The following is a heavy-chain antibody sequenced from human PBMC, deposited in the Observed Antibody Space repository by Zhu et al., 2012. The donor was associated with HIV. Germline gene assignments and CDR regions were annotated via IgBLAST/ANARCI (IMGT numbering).Heavy chain of an antibody. CDR1: SGSFNSSSYY. CDR3: ARRGVYSGSYYLDY. V-gene: IGHV4-39*07. J-gene: IGHJ4*02. D-gene: IGHD1-26*01. CDR2: IHYSGRT. Sequence: QVHLQESGPGLVKPSETLSLTCTVSSGSFNSSSYYWGWIRQPPEGLEWIGSIHYSGRTYYNPSLKSRVTISVDTSKNQFSLKLSSVTAADTAVYYCARRGVYSGSYYLDYWGQGPWSPSPQ.